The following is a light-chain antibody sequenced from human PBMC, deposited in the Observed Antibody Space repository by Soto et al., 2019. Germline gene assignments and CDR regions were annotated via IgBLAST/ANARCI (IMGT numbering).Light chain of an antibody. CDR1: QSVSTF. CDR3: QQYGSSPTT. CDR2: DAS. J-gene: IGKJ1*01. Sequence: EIGLKKSPSTPRMSPRERATLSCRASQSVSTFLAWYQHKPGQAPRLLIYDASNRATGIPDRFSGSGSGTDFTLTISRLEPEDFAVYYCQQYGSSPTTFGQGTKVEI. V-gene: IGKV3-20*01.